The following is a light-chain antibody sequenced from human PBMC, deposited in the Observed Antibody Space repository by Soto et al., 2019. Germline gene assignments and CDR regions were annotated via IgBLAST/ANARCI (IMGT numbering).Light chain of an antibody. CDR3: QQYDTLPSVT. CDR1: QDISNY. Sequence: DIQMTQSPSSLSASVGDRVTITCQASQDISNYLNWYQQKPGKAPKLLIYDASNLETGVPSRFSGSGSGTDFTFTISSLQPEDIATYYCQQYDTLPSVTFGQGTRLEIK. V-gene: IGKV1-33*01. CDR2: DAS. J-gene: IGKJ5*01.